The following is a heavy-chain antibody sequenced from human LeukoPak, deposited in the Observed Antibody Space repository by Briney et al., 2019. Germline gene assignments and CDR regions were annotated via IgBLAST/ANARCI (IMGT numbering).Heavy chain of an antibody. D-gene: IGHD3-16*01. J-gene: IGHJ4*02. CDR2: TYPGDYDT. CDR1: GYSSITYW. CDR3: ARACAYHDCFDC. V-gene: IGHV5-51*01. Sequence: GEPLNISCQGSGYSSITYWIGWVRQLPGKGLEGMEITYPGDYDTRYSPSCQGQVNISDDKSSSPAYLEWSSLKGSDTAMYYCARACAYHDCFDCWGEGTLVTVSS.